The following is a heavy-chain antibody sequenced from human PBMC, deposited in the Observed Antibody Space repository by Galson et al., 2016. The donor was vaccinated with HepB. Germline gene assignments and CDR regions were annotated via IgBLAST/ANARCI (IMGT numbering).Heavy chain of an antibody. J-gene: IGHJ6*02. V-gene: IGHV3-48*02. CDR1: GFTFSYYS. Sequence: SLRLSCAASGFTFSYYSMNWVRQAPGKGLEWVSYISSSSTTIYYADSVKGRFTISRDNAKNSLYLQMNSLRDEDTAVYYCARGENYDFWSDSYYYGMDVWGQETTVTVSS. CDR2: ISSSSTTI. D-gene: IGHD3-3*01. CDR3: ARGENYDFWSDSYYYGMDV.